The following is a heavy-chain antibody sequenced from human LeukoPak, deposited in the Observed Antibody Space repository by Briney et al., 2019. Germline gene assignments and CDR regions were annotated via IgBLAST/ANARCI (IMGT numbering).Heavy chain of an antibody. CDR1: GFPFSSYA. D-gene: IGHD2-15*01. V-gene: IGHV3-23*01. CDR2: FSGSGGNT. J-gene: IGHJ4*02. Sequence: GGSLRLSFAPSGFPFSSYAMSWVRQPPGKGLEWVSTFSGSGGNTYYADSVKGRFTISRDNSKNTLYLEMNSLRAEETAVYYCAKSGLNRFDYWGQGTLVTVSS. CDR3: AKSGLNRFDY.